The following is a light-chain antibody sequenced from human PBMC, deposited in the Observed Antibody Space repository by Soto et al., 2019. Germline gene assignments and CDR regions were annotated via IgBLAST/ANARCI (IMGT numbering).Light chain of an antibody. CDR3: QQYNNWHSIT. Sequence: EILMTQSPATLSVSPGERATLSCRASQSVRSNLAWYQQKPGQAPRLLIYGASTRANGIPARISGSGSGTEFTLTISTLQSEDFAVYFCQQYNNWHSITFGQGTRLEIK. CDR1: QSVRSN. V-gene: IGKV3-15*01. CDR2: GAS. J-gene: IGKJ5*01.